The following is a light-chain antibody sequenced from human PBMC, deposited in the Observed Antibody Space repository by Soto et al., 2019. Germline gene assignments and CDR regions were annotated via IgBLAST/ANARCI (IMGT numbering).Light chain of an antibody. CDR3: YSFAGSTTFSYV. J-gene: IGLJ1*01. CDR2: EGT. Sequence: QSVLTQPASVSGSPGQSITISCTGSGSDVCAYYYVSWYQQHPGKVPTVLIYEGTKRPSGVSNRFSGSKSGNTASLTISGLQTEDEADYYCYSFAGSTTFSYVFGPGTKVTVL. V-gene: IGLV2-23*03. CDR1: GSDVCAYYY.